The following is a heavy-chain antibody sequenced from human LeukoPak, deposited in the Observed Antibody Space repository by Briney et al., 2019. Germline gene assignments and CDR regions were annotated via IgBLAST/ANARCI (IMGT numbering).Heavy chain of an antibody. J-gene: IGHJ4*02. CDR2: INPNSGGT. CDR3: EGEGGARDGSGSYYLFGY. D-gene: IGHD3-10*01. V-gene: IGHV1-2*02. Sequence: ASVKVSCKASGYTFTGYYMHWVRQAPGQGLEWMGWINPNSGGTNYAQKFQGRVTMTRGTSISTAYMELSRLRSHGTAVYYCEGEGGARDGSGSYYLFGYWGQGTLVTVSS. CDR1: GYTFTGYY.